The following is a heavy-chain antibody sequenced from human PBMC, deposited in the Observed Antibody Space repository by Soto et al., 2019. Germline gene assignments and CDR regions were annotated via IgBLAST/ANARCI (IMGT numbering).Heavy chain of an antibody. Sequence: SVKVSCKASGGTFSKSPISRLRQAPGQGLEWMGGLIPLFGSANYAQKFQSRVTISADKSTNTAYMELNRLTSEDTAVYYCARGRELRFLDRGGYYYYGMDVWGQGTTVTVSS. CDR1: GGTFSKSP. J-gene: IGHJ6*02. V-gene: IGHV1-69*06. CDR2: LIPLFGSA. CDR3: ARGRELRFLDRGGYYYYGMDV. D-gene: IGHD3-3*01.